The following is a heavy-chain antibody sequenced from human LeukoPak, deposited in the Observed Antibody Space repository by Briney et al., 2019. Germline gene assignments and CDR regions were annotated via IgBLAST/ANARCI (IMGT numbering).Heavy chain of an antibody. J-gene: IGHJ4*02. CDR3: ATTVSNYFDY. CDR2: ISYDGSNK. V-gene: IGHV3-30-3*01. D-gene: IGHD4-17*01. Sequence: GGSLRLSCAASGFTFSSYAMHWVRQAPGKGLEWVVVISYDGSNKYYADSVKGRFTISRDNSKNTLYLQMNSLRAEDTAVYYCATTVSNYFDYWGQGTLVTVSS. CDR1: GFTFSSYA.